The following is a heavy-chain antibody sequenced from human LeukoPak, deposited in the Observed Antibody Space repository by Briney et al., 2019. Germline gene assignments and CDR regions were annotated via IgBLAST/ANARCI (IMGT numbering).Heavy chain of an antibody. J-gene: IGHJ4*02. CDR1: GFTFSSYA. V-gene: IGHV3-23*01. CDR3: AKVPYYDSSGYYWGDNYFDY. Sequence: GGSLRLSCAASGFTFSSYAMSWVRQAPGKGLEWVSAISGNSGSTYYADSVKGRLTISRDNSKNTLYLQMNSLRAEDTAIYYCAKVPYYDSSGYYWGDNYFDYWGQGALVTVSS. D-gene: IGHD3-22*01. CDR2: ISGNSGST.